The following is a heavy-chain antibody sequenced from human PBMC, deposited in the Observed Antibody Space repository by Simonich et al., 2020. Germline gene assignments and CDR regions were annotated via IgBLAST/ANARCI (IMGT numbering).Heavy chain of an antibody. D-gene: IGHD1-1*01. CDR3: ARSTTGTTAFDI. V-gene: IGHV1-18*01. J-gene: IGHJ3*02. CDR2: NSAYNGNT. CDR1: GYTFTSYG. Sequence: QVQLVQSGAEVKKPGASVKVSCKASGYTFTSYGISWVRQAPGQGLEWRGWNSAYNGNTNYAQKRQGSVTMTTDPTTSTAYMELRSLRSDDTAVYYCARSTTGTTAFDIWGQGTMVTVSS.